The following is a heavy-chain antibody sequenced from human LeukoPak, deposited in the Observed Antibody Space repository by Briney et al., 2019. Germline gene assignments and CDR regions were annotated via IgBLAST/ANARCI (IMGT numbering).Heavy chain of an antibody. V-gene: IGHV3-23*01. CDR2: FSFNGEST. CDR1: GFTFSSYA. Sequence: PGGSLRLSCAASGFTFSSYAMTWVRQAPGKGLEWVSSFSFNGESTYYADSVKGRFTISRDNSKNTLFLQMNSLRDGDTAIYYCARARRIVGVGYFDYWGQGTLVTVSS. CDR3: ARARRIVGVGYFDY. D-gene: IGHD1-26*01. J-gene: IGHJ4*02.